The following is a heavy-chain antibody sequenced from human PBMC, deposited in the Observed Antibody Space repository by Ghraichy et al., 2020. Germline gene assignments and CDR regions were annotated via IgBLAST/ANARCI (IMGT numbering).Heavy chain of an antibody. V-gene: IGHV3-23*01. J-gene: IGHJ3*02. CDR1: GLNFATYA. CDR3: VKGGPIAPDRASDI. Sequence: GGSLRLSCAASGLNFATYAMGWVRQAPGKGLDWVSVISSSGRITDYADSVKGRFTISRDDSKNTVYLQMNNLRAEDTALYYCVKGGPIAPDRASDIWGQGTMVTVSS. CDR2: ISSSGRIT. D-gene: IGHD3-16*01.